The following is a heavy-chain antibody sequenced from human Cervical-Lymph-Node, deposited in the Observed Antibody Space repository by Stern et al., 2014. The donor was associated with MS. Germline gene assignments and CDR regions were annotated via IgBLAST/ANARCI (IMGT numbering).Heavy chain of an antibody. Sequence: VQLVESGGGLVKPGGSLRLSCAASGFTFSDYYMSWIRQAPGQGLEWVSYISSSSSYTNYADSVKVRFTISRDNAKNSLYLQMNSLRAEDTAVYYCAREGAREGTPLLDWGQGTLVTVSS. D-gene: IGHD2-15*01. J-gene: IGHJ4*02. V-gene: IGHV3-11*06. CDR1: GFTFSDYY. CDR3: AREGAREGTPLLD. CDR2: ISSSSSYT.